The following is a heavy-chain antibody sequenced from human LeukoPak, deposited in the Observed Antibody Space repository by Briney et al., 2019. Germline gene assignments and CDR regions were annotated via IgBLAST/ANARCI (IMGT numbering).Heavy chain of an antibody. D-gene: IGHD6-13*01. CDR3: ARDAIAAAGTQLPYYYYYMDV. CDR2: INPNSGGT. V-gene: IGHV1-2*02. Sequence: ASVKVSCEASGHTFTGYYMHWVRQAPGQGLEWMGWINPNSGGTNYAQKFQGRLTMTRDTSISTAYMELSRLRSDDTAVYYCARDAIAAAGTQLPYYYYYMDVWGKGTTVTISS. J-gene: IGHJ6*03. CDR1: GHTFTGYY.